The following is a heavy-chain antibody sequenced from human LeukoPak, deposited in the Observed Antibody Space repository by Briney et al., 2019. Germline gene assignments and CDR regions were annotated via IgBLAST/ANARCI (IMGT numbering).Heavy chain of an antibody. Sequence: PSETLSLTCSVSGGSIKTYYWSWIRQPAGKGLEWIGRIYTSGSTTYNPSLKSRVTMSVDTSENQFSLKLNSVTAADTAVYYCARDSGTTGEVKFDPWGQGTLVSVSS. D-gene: IGHD3-10*01. CDR2: IYTSGST. V-gene: IGHV4-4*07. CDR3: ARDSGTTGEVKFDP. CDR1: GGSIKTYY. J-gene: IGHJ5*02.